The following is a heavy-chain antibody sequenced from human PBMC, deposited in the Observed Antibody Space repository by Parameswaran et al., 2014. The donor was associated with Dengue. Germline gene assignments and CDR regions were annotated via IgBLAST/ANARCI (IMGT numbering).Heavy chain of an antibody. CDR2: FDPEDGET. V-gene: IGHV1-24*01. Sequence: PGASVKVSCKVSGYTLTELSMHWVRQAPGKGLEWMGGFDPEDGETIYAQKFQGRVTMTEDTSTDTAYMELSSLRSEDTAVYYCATCRYSSGWYGSIAYYYGMDVWGQGTTVTVSS. J-gene: IGHJ6*02. CDR1: GYTLTELS. D-gene: IGHD6-19*01. CDR3: ATCRYSSGWYGSIAYYYGMDV.